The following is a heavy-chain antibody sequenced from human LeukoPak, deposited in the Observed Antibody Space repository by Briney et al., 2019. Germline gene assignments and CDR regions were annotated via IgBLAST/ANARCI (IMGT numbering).Heavy chain of an antibody. D-gene: IGHD6-19*01. CDR2: INPNSGGT. CDR1: GYTFTGYY. Sequence: ASVKVSCTASGYTFTGYYMHWVRQAPGQGLEWMGWINPNSGGTNYAQKFQGRVTMTRDTSISTAYMELSRLRSDDTAVYYCARKTGIAVAGPYYYYYMDVWGKGTTVTVSS. J-gene: IGHJ6*03. CDR3: ARKTGIAVAGPYYYYYMDV. V-gene: IGHV1-2*02.